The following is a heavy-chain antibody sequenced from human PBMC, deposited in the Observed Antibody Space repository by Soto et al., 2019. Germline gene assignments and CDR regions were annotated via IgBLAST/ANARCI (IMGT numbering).Heavy chain of an antibody. Sequence: GGSLRLSCAASGFTFSNAWMSWVRRAPGKGLEWVGRIKSKTDGGTTDYAAPVKGRLTISRDDSKNTLYLQMNSLKNEDTAVYYCTTGPVPRFSGGYYYGMDVWGQGTTVTVSS. CDR1: GFTFSNAW. V-gene: IGHV3-15*01. D-gene: IGHD3-3*01. CDR2: IKSKTDGGTT. CDR3: TTGPVPRFSGGYYYGMDV. J-gene: IGHJ6*02.